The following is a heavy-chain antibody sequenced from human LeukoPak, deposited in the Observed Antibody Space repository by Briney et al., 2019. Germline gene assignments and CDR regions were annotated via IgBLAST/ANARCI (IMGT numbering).Heavy chain of an antibody. Sequence: ASVKVSCKASGYTFTSYGISWVRQAPGQGLEWMGWISAYNGNTNYAQKLQGRVTMTTDTSTSTAYMELRSLRSDDTAVYYCARLGITMIVVVTPHYYYNGMDVWGQGTTVTVSS. CDR2: ISAYNGNT. J-gene: IGHJ6*02. CDR1: GYTFTSYG. V-gene: IGHV1-18*01. D-gene: IGHD3-22*01. CDR3: ARLGITMIVVVTPHYYYNGMDV.